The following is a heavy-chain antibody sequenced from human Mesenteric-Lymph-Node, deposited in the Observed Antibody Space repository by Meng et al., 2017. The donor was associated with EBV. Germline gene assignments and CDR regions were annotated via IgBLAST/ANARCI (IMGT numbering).Heavy chain of an antibody. V-gene: IGHV7-4-1*02. CDR1: GYTFTSYP. CDR3: ARKVGISSAKWYFDV. D-gene: IGHD1-26*01. Sequence: QVNLGQSGAEVKKPGASVKVSCTASGYTFTSYPMNWVRQAPGQGLEWMGGINTNTGNPTYAQGFTGRFVFSLDSSVSTAYLQISSLKAEDTAVYYCARKVGISSAKWYFDVWGRGTLVTVSS. J-gene: IGHJ2*01. CDR2: INTNTGNP.